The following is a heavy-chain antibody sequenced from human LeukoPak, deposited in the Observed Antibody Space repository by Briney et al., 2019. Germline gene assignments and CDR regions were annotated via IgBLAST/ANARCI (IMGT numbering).Heavy chain of an antibody. D-gene: IGHD3-3*01. Sequence: GGSLRLSCAASGFTFSSYSMNWVRQAPGKGLEWVSSISSSSSYIYYADSVKGRFTISRDNAKNSLYLQMNSLRAEDTAVYYCARANDFWSGYPFDYWGQGTLVTVSS. CDR2: ISSSSSYI. J-gene: IGHJ4*02. V-gene: IGHV3-21*01. CDR3: ARANDFWSGYPFDY. CDR1: GFTFSSYS.